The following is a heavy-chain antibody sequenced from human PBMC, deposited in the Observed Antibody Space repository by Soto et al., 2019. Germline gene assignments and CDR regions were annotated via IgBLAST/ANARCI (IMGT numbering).Heavy chain of an antibody. CDR2: IWYDGSNK. CDR1: GFTFSRYV. CDR3: ARDGYCSGGSCYSVPVFDY. V-gene: IGHV3-33*01. D-gene: IGHD2-15*01. Sequence: PGGSLRLSCAASGFTFSRYVMHWVRQAPGKGLEWVAVIWYDGSNKYYADSVKGRFTISRDNSKNTLYLQMNSLRAEDTAVYYCARDGYCSGGSCYSVPVFDYWGQGTLVTVSS. J-gene: IGHJ4*02.